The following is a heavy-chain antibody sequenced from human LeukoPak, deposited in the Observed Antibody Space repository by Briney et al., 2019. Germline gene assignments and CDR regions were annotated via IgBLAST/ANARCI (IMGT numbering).Heavy chain of an antibody. V-gene: IGHV4-59*08. D-gene: IGHD4-17*01. CDR1: GGSISTYY. Sequence: PSETLSLTCTVSGGSISTYYWSWIRQPPGKGLEWIGYIYYSGSTNYNPSLRSRVTMSVDTSKKQFSLKLSSVTAADTAVYYCARGPYGDIRFDYWGQGTLVTVSS. CDR3: ARGPYGDIRFDY. CDR2: IYYSGST. J-gene: IGHJ4*02.